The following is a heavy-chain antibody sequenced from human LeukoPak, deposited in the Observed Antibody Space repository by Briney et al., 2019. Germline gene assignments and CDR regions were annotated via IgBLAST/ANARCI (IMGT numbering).Heavy chain of an antibody. J-gene: IGHJ4*02. CDR3: ARDLLDCSGGSCYWNYFDY. CDR2: ISSSGSTI. Sequence: GGSLRLSCAASGFTFSDYYMSWIRQAPGKGLEWVSYISSSGSTIYYADSVKGRFTISRDNAKNSLYLQMNSLRAEDTAVYYCARDLLDCSGGSCYWNYFDYWGQGTLVTVSS. V-gene: IGHV3-11*01. D-gene: IGHD2-15*01. CDR1: GFTFSDYY.